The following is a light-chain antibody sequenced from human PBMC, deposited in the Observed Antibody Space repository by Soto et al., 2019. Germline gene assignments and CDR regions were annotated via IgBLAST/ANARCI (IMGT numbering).Light chain of an antibody. Sequence: QSVLTQPASVSGSPGRSIAISCTGTSSDVGSFSYVSWYQQHPGKAPKLLIYEVTKRPSGVSHRFSGSKSGNTASLTISGLQAEDEANYYCSSYTTSSSYVFGTGTKVTVL. CDR2: EVT. CDR1: SSDVGSFSY. CDR3: SSYTTSSSYV. V-gene: IGLV2-14*01. J-gene: IGLJ1*01.